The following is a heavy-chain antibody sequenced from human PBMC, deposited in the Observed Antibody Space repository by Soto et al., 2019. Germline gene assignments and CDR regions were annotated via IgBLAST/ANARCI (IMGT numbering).Heavy chain of an antibody. CDR3: ARQIYDSDTGPNFQYHFDS. CDR1: GYSFAGYW. V-gene: IGHV5-10-1*01. CDR2: IDPSDSQT. Sequence: GESLKISCKGSGYSFAGYWITWVRQKPGKGLEWMGRIDPSDSQTYYSPSFRGHITISVTKSTTTVFLQWSSLRASDTAMYYCARQIYDSDTGPNFQYHFDSWGQGTPVTVSS. J-gene: IGHJ4*02. D-gene: IGHD3-22*01.